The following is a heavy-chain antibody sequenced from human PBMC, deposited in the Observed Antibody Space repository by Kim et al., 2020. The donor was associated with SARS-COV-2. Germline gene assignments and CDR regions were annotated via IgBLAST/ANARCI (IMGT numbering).Heavy chain of an antibody. CDR3: ARDYYDSSGYYDFFDY. V-gene: IGHV4-4*02. D-gene: IGHD3-22*01. CDR1: GGSISSSNW. J-gene: IGHJ4*02. Sequence: SETLSLTCAVSGGSISSSNWWSWVRQPPGKGLEWIGEIYHSGSTNYNPSLKSRVTISVDKSKNQFSLKLSSVTAADTAVYYCARDYYDSSGYYDFFDYWGQGTLVTVSS. CDR2: IYHSGST.